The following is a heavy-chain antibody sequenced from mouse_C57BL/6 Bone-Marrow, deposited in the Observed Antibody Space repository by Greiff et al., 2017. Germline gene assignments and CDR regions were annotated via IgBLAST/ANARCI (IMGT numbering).Heavy chain of an antibody. CDR3: ASQVGYGSRGD. J-gene: IGHJ2*01. D-gene: IGHD1-1*01. V-gene: IGHV1-54*01. CDR2: INPGRGGT. Sequence: QVQLQQSGAELVRPGTSVTVSCKASGYAFTNYLIEWVKQRPGQGLEWIGVINPGRGGTNYNEKFKGKAPLTADKSSSTAYMQLSSLTSADSAVYFCASQVGYGSRGDWGQGTTLTVSS. CDR1: GYAFTNYL.